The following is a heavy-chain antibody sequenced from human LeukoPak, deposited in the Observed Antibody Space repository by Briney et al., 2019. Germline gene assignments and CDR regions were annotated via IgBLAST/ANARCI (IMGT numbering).Heavy chain of an antibody. Sequence: GGSLRLSCAASGFTFSSYAMHWVRQAPGKGLEYVSAISSNGGSTYYANSVKGRFTISRDNSKNTLYLQMNSLRAEDTAVYYCAKHYDKDAFDIWGQGTMVTVSS. CDR2: ISSNGGST. CDR1: GFTFSSYA. CDR3: AKHYDKDAFDI. V-gene: IGHV3-64*01. J-gene: IGHJ3*02. D-gene: IGHD3-22*01.